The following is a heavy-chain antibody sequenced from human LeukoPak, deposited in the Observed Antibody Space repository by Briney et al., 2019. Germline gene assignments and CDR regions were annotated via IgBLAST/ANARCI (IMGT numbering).Heavy chain of an antibody. J-gene: IGHJ6*04. D-gene: IGHD3-10*01. CDR2: IDPSDSYT. CDR1: GYSFTSYW. CDR3: ARLGTQGDYYYYYGMDV. V-gene: IGHV5-10-1*01. Sequence: PGESLMISCKGSGYSFTSYWISRVRQMPGKNLEWMGRIDPSDSYTNYSPSFQGHVTISADKSISTAYLQWSSLKASDTAMYYCARLGTQGDYYYYYGMDVWGKGTTVTVSS.